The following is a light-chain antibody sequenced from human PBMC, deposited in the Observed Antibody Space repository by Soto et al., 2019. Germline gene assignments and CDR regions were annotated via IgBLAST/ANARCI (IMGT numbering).Light chain of an antibody. CDR2: DAS. V-gene: IGKV3-11*01. CDR3: QQSSHWPLT. CDR1: QSVSSD. J-gene: IGKJ4*01. Sequence: EIVLTQSPATLSLSPGERATLSCRASQSVSSDLAWYQQKPGQAPRLLIYDASNRATGIPARFSGSGSGTDFTLTISSLEPEDFAVYYCQQSSHWPLTFGGGTKVELQ.